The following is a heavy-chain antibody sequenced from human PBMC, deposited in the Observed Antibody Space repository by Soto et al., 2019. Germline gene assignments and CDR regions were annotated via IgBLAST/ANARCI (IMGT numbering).Heavy chain of an antibody. CDR1: GDSVSNGGYF. Sequence: SETLSLTCTVSGDSVSNGGYFWGWVRQPPGKGLEWIGSFYYSGATYYNPSLKSRVTISVDTSENQLPLKLSSLTAADTAVYYCARHKGYCSGDNCYLYYFDSWGQGTLVTVSS. D-gene: IGHD2-15*01. V-gene: IGHV4-39*01. CDR3: ARHKGYCSGDNCYLYYFDS. CDR2: FYYSGAT. J-gene: IGHJ4*02.